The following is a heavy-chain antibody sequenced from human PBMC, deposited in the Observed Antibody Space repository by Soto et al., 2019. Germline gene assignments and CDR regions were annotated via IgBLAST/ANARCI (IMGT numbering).Heavy chain of an antibody. CDR2: ISAGGGST. CDR3: AKGAAFYSSSGLVV. V-gene: IGHV3-23*01. Sequence: EVQLLESGGGLVQPGGSLRLSCAASRFTFSSYAMSWVRQAPGKGLEWVSSISAGGGSTYYADSVKGRFTISRDNSKNTRYLQMNRHSADDTALYSCAKGAAFYSSSGLVVWGQGTTVTVSS. J-gene: IGHJ6*02. CDR1: RFTFSSYA. D-gene: IGHD3-16*01.